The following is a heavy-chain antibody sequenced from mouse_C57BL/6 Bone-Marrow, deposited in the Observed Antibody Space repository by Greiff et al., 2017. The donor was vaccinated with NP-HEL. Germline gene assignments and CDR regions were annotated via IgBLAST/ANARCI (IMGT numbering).Heavy chain of an antibody. J-gene: IGHJ2*01. CDR2: IYPGDGDT. D-gene: IGHD1-1*01. CDR3: ARLGTTVYFDY. CDR1: GYAFSSSW. Sequence: QVQLKQSGPELVKPGASVKISCKASGYAFSSSWMNWVKQRPGKGLEWIGRIYPGDGDTNYNGKFKGKATLTADKSSSTAYMQLSSLTSEDSAVYFCARLGTTVYFDYWGQGTTLTVSS. V-gene: IGHV1-82*01.